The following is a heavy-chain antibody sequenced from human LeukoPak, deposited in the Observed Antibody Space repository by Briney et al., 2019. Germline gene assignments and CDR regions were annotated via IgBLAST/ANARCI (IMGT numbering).Heavy chain of an antibody. J-gene: IGHJ4*02. D-gene: IGHD2-15*01. CDR1: GGSISSSSYY. CDR2: IYYSGST. Sequence: SETLSLTCTVSGGSISSSSYYWGWIRQPPGKGLEWIGSIYYSGSTYYNPSLKSRVTISVDTSKNQFSLKLSSVTAADTAVYYCARQRRYCRGGSCNRIDYWGQGTLVTVSS. V-gene: IGHV4-39*01. CDR3: ARQRRYCRGGSCNRIDY.